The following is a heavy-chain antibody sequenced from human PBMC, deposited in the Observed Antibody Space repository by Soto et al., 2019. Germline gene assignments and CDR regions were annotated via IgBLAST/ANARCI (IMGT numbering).Heavy chain of an antibody. V-gene: IGHV4-59*01. D-gene: IGHD6-13*01. CDR2: IYYSGST. CDR3: ARVVVAAAGDNWFDP. J-gene: IGHJ5*02. Sequence: QVQLQESGPGLVKPSETLSLTCTVSGGSISSYYWSWIRQPPGKGLEWIGYIYYSGSTNYNPSLQSRVTISVDTSKTQFSLKLRSVTAADTAVYYCARVVVAAAGDNWFDPWGQGTLVTVSS. CDR1: GGSISSYY.